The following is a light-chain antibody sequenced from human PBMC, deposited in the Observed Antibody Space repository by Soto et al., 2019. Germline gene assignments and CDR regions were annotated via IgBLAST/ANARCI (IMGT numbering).Light chain of an antibody. CDR2: DAS. J-gene: IGKJ5*01. Sequence: EIVLTQSPATLSLSPGERATLSCRASQSVSSYLAWYQQKPGQAPRLLIYDASNRATGIPARFSGSGSGTDFTLTISSLEPEDFALYYCQQRSNGPITFGQGTRLEI. CDR3: QQRSNGPIT. V-gene: IGKV3-11*01. CDR1: QSVSSY.